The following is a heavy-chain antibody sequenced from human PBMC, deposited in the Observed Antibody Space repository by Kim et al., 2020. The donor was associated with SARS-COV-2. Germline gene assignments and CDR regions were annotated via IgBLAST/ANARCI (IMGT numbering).Heavy chain of an antibody. Sequence: KYNEDSIKGRFTISRDNSTNKLYLQMNSLRAEDTAGYYCAKERHYGSGIDYWGQGTLVTVSS. CDR2: K. D-gene: IGHD3-10*01. V-gene: IGHV3-33*06. CDR3: AKERHYGSGIDY. J-gene: IGHJ4*02.